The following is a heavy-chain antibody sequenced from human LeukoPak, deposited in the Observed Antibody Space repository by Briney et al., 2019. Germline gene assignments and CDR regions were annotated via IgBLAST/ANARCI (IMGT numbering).Heavy chain of an antibody. V-gene: IGHV3-21*01. J-gene: IGHJ6*03. D-gene: IGHD6-19*01. CDR1: GFTFSSYS. CDR2: ISSSSSYI. Sequence: GGSLRLSCTASGFTFSSYSMNWVRQAPGKGLEWVSSISSSSSYIYYADSVKGRFTISRDNAKNSLYPQMNSLRAEDTAVYYCARDLAVAGIGFYYYYYMDVWGKGTTVTVSS. CDR3: ARDLAVAGIGFYYYYYMDV.